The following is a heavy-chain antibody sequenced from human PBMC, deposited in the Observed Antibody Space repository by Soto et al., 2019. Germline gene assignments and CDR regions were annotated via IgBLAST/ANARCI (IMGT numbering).Heavy chain of an antibody. CDR1: GGTFTGYY. Sequence: QVQLVQSGAEVKKPGSSVKVSCKASGGTFTGYYMHWVRQAPGQGLEWMGWINPNTGGTNYAQKFQGRVTMTRDTSISTAYMELSRLRSDDTAVYYCARVNVVVVAATREYYFDYWGQGTLVTVSS. CDR3: ARVNVVVVAATREYYFDY. CDR2: INPNTGGT. D-gene: IGHD2-15*01. J-gene: IGHJ4*02. V-gene: IGHV1-2*02.